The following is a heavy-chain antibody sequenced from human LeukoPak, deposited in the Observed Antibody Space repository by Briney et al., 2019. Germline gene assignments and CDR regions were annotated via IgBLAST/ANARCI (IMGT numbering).Heavy chain of an antibody. CDR2: IWYDGSNK. Sequence: GGSPRLSCAASGFTFSSYWMSWVRQAPGKGLEWVAVIWYDGSNKYYAGSVKGRFTISRDNSKNTLYLQMNSLRAEDTAVYYCARDGSSSWYRYFDYWGQGTLVTVSS. J-gene: IGHJ4*02. V-gene: IGHV3-33*08. CDR1: GFTFSSYW. CDR3: ARDGSSSWYRYFDY. D-gene: IGHD6-13*01.